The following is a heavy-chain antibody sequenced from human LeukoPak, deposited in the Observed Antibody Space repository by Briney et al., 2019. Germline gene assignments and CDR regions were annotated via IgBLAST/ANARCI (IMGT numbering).Heavy chain of an antibody. D-gene: IGHD3-10*01. V-gene: IGHV4-59*01. J-gene: IGHJ4*02. CDR2: IYYSGST. Sequence: SETLSLTCTVSGGSISSYYWSWIRQPPGKGLEWIGYIYYSGSTNYNPSLKSRVTISVDTSKNQFSLKLSSVTAAGTAVYYCARVEHDGSGSYYFDYWGQGTLVTVSS. CDR3: ARVEHDGSGSYYFDY. CDR1: GGSISSYY.